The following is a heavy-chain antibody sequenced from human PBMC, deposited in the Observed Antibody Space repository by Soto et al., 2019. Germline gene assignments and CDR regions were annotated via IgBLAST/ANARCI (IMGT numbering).Heavy chain of an antibody. D-gene: IGHD5-18*01. CDR1: GFTFSNYA. CDR2: LSYDGNNK. CDR3: ARGPIGDAAMVTNYFDY. J-gene: IGHJ4*02. V-gene: IGHV3-30-3*01. Sequence: QVQLVESGGGVVQPGRSLRLSCAASGFTFSNYAIHWVRQAPGKGLEWVAVLSYDGNNKHYADSVKGRFTISRDNSKNPLFLQMNSLRTEDTSVYYCARGPIGDAAMVTNYFDYWGPGTLVTVSS.